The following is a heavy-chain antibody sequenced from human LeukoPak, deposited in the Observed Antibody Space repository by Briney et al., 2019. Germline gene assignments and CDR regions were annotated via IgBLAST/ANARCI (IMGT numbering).Heavy chain of an antibody. J-gene: IGHJ3*02. CDR3: ARQRKKQAFDAFDI. CDR2: IYPGDSDT. V-gene: IGHV5-51*01. CDR1: GGTFSSYA. Sequence: KVSCKASGGTFSSYAISWVRQMPGKGLEWMGIIYPGDSDTRYSPSFQGQVTISADKSISTAYLQWSSLKASDTAMHYCARQRKKQAFDAFDIWGQGTMVTVSS.